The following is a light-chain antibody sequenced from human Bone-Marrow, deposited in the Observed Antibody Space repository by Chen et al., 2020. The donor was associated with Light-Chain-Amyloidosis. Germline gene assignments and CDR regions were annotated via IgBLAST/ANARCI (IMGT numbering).Light chain of an antibody. CDR1: SSDVGGDNH. Sequence: QSALTQPASVSGSPGQSITISCTGTSSDVGGDNHVSWYQQHPDKAPTLMIYEVTNLPSWVPDRFSGSKSDDTASPTISGLQTGAEADYFCSSYTITSTLVFGSGTRVTVL. CDR3: SSYTITSTLV. J-gene: IGLJ1*01. CDR2: EVT. V-gene: IGLV2-14*01.